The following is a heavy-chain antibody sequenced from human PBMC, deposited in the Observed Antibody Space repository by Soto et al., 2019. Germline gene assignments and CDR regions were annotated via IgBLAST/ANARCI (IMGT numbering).Heavy chain of an antibody. CDR1: GYTFTSYA. D-gene: IGHD4-4*01. V-gene: IGHV1-3*01. Sequence: ASVKVSCKASGYTFTSYAMHWVRQAPGQRLEWMGWINAGNGNTKYSQKFQGRVTITRDTSASTAYMELSSLGSEDTAVYYCARDGTFYSNYAFERHWFDPWGQGTLVTVSS. CDR3: ARDGTFYSNYAFERHWFDP. J-gene: IGHJ5*02. CDR2: INAGNGNT.